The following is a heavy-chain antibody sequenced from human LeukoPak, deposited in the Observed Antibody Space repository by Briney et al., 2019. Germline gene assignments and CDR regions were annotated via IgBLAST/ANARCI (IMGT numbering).Heavy chain of an antibody. J-gene: IGHJ6*02. CDR3: ARWAPVTAILGTYYYYGMDV. V-gene: IGHV4-59*08. Sequence: PSETLSLTCTVSGGSISSYYWSWIRQPPGKGLEWIGYIYYSGSTNYNPSLKSRVTISVDTSKNQFSLKLSSVTAADTAVYYCARWAPVTAILGTYYYYGMDVWGQGTTVTASS. CDR2: IYYSGST. CDR1: GGSISSYY. D-gene: IGHD2-21*02.